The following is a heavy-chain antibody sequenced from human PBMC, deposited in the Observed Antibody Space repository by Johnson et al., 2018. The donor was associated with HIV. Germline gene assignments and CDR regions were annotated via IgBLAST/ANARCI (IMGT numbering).Heavy chain of an antibody. D-gene: IGHD1-14*01. CDR2: ISSSGSTI. CDR1: GFTFSDYY. V-gene: IGHV3-11*04. J-gene: IGHJ3*02. Sequence: QVQLVESGGGLVKPGGSLRLSCAASGFTFSDYYMSWIRQAPGKGLEWLSYISSSGSTIYYSDSVTGRFTISRDNAKNSLYLQMNSLRAEDTAVYYCARDAHRTDDAFDIWGQGTMVTVSS. CDR3: ARDAHRTDDAFDI.